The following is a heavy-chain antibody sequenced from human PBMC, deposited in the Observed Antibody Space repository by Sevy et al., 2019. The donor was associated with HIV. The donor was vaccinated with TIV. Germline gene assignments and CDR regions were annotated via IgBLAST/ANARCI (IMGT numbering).Heavy chain of an antibody. D-gene: IGHD3-9*01. V-gene: IGHV3-21*01. CDR3: ARARYFDWTDAFDI. CDR1: GFTFSSYS. J-gene: IGHJ3*02. Sequence: GGSLRLSCAASGFTFSSYSMNWVRQAPGKGLEWASSISSSSSYIYYADSVKGRFAISRDNAKNSLYLQMNSLRAEDTAVYYCARARYFDWTDAFDIWGQGTMVTVSS. CDR2: ISSSSSYI.